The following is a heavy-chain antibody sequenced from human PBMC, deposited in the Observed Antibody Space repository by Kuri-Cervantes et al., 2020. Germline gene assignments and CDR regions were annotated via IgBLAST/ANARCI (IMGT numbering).Heavy chain of an antibody. CDR2: IYYSGST. D-gene: IGHD3-16*02. CDR1: GESIISYY. CDR3: ARVGGYGIMITFGGVISAFDI. Sequence: GSLRLSCTVSGESIISYYWSWIRQPPGKGLEWIGYIYYSGSTNYNPSLKSRVTISVDTSKDQSSLKLSSVTAADTAVYYCARVGGYGIMITFGGVISAFDIWGQGTMVTVSS. V-gene: IGHV4-59*01. J-gene: IGHJ3*02.